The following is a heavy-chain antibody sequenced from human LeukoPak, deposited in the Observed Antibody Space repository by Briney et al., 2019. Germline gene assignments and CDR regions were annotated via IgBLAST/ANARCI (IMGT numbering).Heavy chain of an antibody. Sequence: ASVKVSCKASGYTFTSYYMHWVRQAPGQGLEWMGIINPSGGSTSYAQKFQGRVTMTRDTSTSTVYMELTSLRSDDTAVHYCARRRLRFLEWLSRIPNSFDYWGQGTLVTVSS. D-gene: IGHD3-3*01. V-gene: IGHV1-46*01. J-gene: IGHJ4*02. CDR1: GYTFTSYY. CDR2: INPSGGST. CDR3: ARRRLRFLEWLSRIPNSFDY.